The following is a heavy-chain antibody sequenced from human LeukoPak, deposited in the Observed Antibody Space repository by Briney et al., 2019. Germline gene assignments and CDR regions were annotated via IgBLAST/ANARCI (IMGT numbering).Heavy chain of an antibody. CDR2: ISYDGSNR. V-gene: IGHV3-30*02. CDR1: GFTFSSSG. D-gene: IGHD5-12*01. Sequence: PGGSLRLSCAASGFTFSSSGMHWVRQAPGKGLEWVAFISYDGSNRYYADSVKGRFTISRDNSKNTLYLQMNSLRAEDTAVYYRAKETRGSYSDYWGQGTLVSVSP. CDR3: AKETRGSYSDY. J-gene: IGHJ4*02.